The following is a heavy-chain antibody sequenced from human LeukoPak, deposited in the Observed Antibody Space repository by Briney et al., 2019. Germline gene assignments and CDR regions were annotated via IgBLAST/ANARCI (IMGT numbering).Heavy chain of an antibody. Sequence: PSKTLSLTCTVSGGXISSYYCSWIRQPAGKGLEWIGRIYTSGSTNYNPSLKSRVTMSVDTSKNQFSLKLSSVTAADTAVYYCARGYSYGFSYYYGMDVWGQGTTVTVSS. CDR1: GGXISSYY. D-gene: IGHD5-18*01. CDR3: ARGYSYGFSYYYGMDV. J-gene: IGHJ6*02. CDR2: IYTSGST. V-gene: IGHV4-4*07.